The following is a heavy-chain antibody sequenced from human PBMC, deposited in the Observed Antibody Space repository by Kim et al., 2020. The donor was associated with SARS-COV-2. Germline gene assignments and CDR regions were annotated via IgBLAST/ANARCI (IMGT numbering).Heavy chain of an antibody. CDR3: ARRSFSWGSSSPYYYGMDV. CDR2: IDPSDSYT. CDR1: GYSFTSYW. D-gene: IGHD6-6*01. V-gene: IGHV5-10-1*01. Sequence: GESLKISCKGSGYSFTSYWISWVRQMPGKGLEWMGRIDPSDSYTNYSPSFQGHVTISSDKSISTAYLQWSSLKASDTAMYYCARRSFSWGSSSPYYYGMDVWGQGTTVTVSS. J-gene: IGHJ6*02.